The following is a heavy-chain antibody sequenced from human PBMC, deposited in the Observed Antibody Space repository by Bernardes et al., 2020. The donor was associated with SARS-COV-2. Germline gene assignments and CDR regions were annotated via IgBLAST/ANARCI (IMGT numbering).Heavy chain of an antibody. Sequence: GGYLSPSRSASGFPLSYYRINRVRPAPGKGMVLVSRIYTDWGSTVHPDPLWGRFTISRDNAKSTLYLQMNSLTADDSAVYYCAKTAYISGTGFYFDSWGRGTLVTVSS. CDR3: AKTAYISGTGFYFDS. J-gene: IGHJ4*02. CDR2: IYTDWGST. V-gene: IGHV3-74*01. D-gene: IGHD2-21*02. CDR1: GFPLSYYR.